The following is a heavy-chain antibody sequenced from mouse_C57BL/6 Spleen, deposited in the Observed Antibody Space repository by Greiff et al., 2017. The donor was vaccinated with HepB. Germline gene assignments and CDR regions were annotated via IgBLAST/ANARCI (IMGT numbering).Heavy chain of an antibody. Sequence: EVQRVESGPELVKPGASVKISCKASGYSFTGYYMNWVKQSPEKSLEWIGEINPSTGGTTYNQKFKAKATLTVDKSSSTAYMQLKSLTSEDSAVYYCARSPYSNYVLFAYWGQGTLVTVSA. D-gene: IGHD2-5*01. V-gene: IGHV1-42*01. CDR1: GYSFTGYY. CDR3: ARSPYSNYVLFAY. J-gene: IGHJ3*01. CDR2: INPSTGGT.